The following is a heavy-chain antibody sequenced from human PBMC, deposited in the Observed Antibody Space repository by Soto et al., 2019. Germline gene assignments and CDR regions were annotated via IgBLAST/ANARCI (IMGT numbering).Heavy chain of an antibody. J-gene: IGHJ4*02. CDR3: ERDADSSGYYYAY. CDR1: GFTFSSYW. D-gene: IGHD3-22*01. CDR2: IKQDGSEK. V-gene: IGHV3-7*03. Sequence: GGSLRLSCAASGFTFSSYWMSWVRQAPGKGLEWVANIKQDGSEKYYVDSVKGRFTISRDNAKNSLYLQMNSLRAEDTAVYYCERDADSSGYYYAYWGQGTLVTVSS.